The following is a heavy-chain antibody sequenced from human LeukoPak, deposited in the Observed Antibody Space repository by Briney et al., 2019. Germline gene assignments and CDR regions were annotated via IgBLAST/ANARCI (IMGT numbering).Heavy chain of an antibody. CDR1: GGTFSSYA. CDR2: IIPIFGTA. J-gene: IGHJ4*02. Sequence: SVKVSCKASGGTFSSYAISWVRQAPGQGLEWMGGIIPIFGTANYAQKFQGRVTITTDESTSTAYMELSSLRSEDTAVYYCASPGSYFWSGYYDYWGQGTLVTVSS. D-gene: IGHD3-3*01. CDR3: ASPGSYFWSGYYDY. V-gene: IGHV1-69*05.